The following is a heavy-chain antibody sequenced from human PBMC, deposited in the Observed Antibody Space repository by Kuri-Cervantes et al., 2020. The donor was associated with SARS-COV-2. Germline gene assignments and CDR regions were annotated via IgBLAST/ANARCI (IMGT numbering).Heavy chain of an antibody. CDR2: IKSKTDGGAT. Sequence: GGSLRLSCAASGFTFSSYGMHWVRQAPGKGLEWVGRIKSKTDGGATDYAAPVKGRFTISRDDSRNTVYLQMNSLKTEDTAVYYCTKTGGALAVYYYYMDVWGKGTTVTVSS. CDR1: GFTFSSYG. D-gene: IGHD6-19*01. CDR3: TKTGGALAVYYYYMDV. J-gene: IGHJ6*03. V-gene: IGHV3-15*01.